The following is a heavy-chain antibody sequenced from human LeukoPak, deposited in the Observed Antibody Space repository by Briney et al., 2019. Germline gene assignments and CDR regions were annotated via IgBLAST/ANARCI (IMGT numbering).Heavy chain of an antibody. CDR3: AREVKYYYGSGSSRYNWFDP. Sequence: SETLSLTCTVSGGSISSYYWSWIRQPAGKGLEWIGRIYTSGSTNYNPSLKSRVTMSVDTSKNQFSLKLSPVTAADTAVYYCAREVKYYYGSGSSRYNWFDPWGQGTLVTVSS. CDR1: GGSISSYY. CDR2: IYTSGST. J-gene: IGHJ5*02. D-gene: IGHD3-10*01. V-gene: IGHV4-4*07.